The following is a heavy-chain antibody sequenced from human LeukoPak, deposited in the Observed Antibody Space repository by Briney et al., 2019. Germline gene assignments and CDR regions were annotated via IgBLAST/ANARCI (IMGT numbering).Heavy chain of an antibody. J-gene: IGHJ4*02. CDR1: GFTFGDYA. D-gene: IGHD6-13*01. CDR2: IRSKAYGGTT. Sequence: GGSLRLSCTAPGFTFGDYAMSWVRQAPGKGLEWVGFIRSKAYGGTTEYAASVKGRFTISRDDSKSIAYLQMNSLKTEDTAVYYCTRAAAGTPYSAYWGQGTLVTVSS. CDR3: TRAAAGTPYSAY. V-gene: IGHV3-49*04.